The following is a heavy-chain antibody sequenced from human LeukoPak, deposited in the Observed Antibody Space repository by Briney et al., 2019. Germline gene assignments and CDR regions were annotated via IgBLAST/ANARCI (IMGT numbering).Heavy chain of an antibody. V-gene: IGHV3-23*01. CDR2: ISGSGGST. CDR1: GFTFSSYA. J-gene: IGHJ5*02. D-gene: IGHD2/OR15-2a*01. CDR3: AKDRGNFYNTPRFDP. Sequence: GGSLRLSCAAPGFTFSSYAMSWVRQAPGKGLEWVSGISGSGGSTYYADSVKGRFTISRDNSKNTLYLQMNSLGAEDTAVYYCAKDRGNFYNTPRFDPWGQGTLVTVSS.